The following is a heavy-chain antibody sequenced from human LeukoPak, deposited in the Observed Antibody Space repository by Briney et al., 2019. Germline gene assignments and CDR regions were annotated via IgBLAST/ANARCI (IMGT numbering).Heavy chain of an antibody. J-gene: IGHJ4*02. CDR1: GGSFSGYY. V-gene: IGHV4-34*01. D-gene: IGHD6-19*01. Sequence: SETLSLTCAVYGGSFSGYYWSWIRQPPGKGLEWIGEINHSGSTNYNPSLKSRVTISVDTSKSQFSLKLRSVTAADTAVYYCARGPTSDGYSSGWYLNYWGQGTLVTVSS. CDR3: ARGPTSDGYSSGWYLNY. CDR2: INHSGST.